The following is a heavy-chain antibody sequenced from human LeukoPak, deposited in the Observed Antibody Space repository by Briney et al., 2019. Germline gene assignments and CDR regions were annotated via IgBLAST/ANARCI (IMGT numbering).Heavy chain of an antibody. D-gene: IGHD6-13*01. V-gene: IGHV1-3*01. Sequence: ASVKVSCKASGYTFTSYAMHWVRQAPGQRLEWVGWINAGNGNTKYSQKFQGRVTITRDTSASTAYMELSSLRSEDTAVYYCARGTGTGYSSNWGQGTLVTVSS. CDR1: GYTFTSYA. CDR2: INAGNGNT. J-gene: IGHJ4*02. CDR3: ARGTGTGYSSN.